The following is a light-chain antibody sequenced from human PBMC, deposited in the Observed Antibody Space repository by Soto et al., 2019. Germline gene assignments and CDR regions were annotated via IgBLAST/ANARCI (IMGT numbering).Light chain of an antibody. J-gene: IGKJ1*01. V-gene: IGKV3-11*01. CDR2: DAS. CDR1: QSVSSY. Sequence: EIVLTQSPATLYLSPGDRATLSCRASQSVSSYLAWYQQKPGQAPRLLIYDASNRATGIPARFSGSGSGTDFTLTISSLEPEDFATYYCQQSYSTPRTFGQGTKVEIK. CDR3: QQSYSTPRT.